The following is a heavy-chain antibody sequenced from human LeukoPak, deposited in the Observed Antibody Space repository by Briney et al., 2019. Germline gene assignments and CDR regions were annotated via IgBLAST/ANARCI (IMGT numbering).Heavy chain of an antibody. D-gene: IGHD2-2*01. CDR1: GFTLSTNW. J-gene: IGHJ4*02. Sequence: GGSLRLSCAASGFTLSTNWMHWVRQAPGKGLVWLSRINGDGSSTSYADSVKGRFTISRDNAKNSLYLQMNSLRAEDTAVYYCARAPIVVVPAAMVPTYYFDYWGQGTLVTVSS. V-gene: IGHV3-74*01. CDR3: ARAPIVVVPAAMVPTYYFDY. CDR2: INGDGSST.